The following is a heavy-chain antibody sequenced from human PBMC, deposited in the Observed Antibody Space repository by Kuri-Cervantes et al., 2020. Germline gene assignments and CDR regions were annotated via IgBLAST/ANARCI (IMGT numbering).Heavy chain of an antibody. CDR2: ISSSSSYI. Sequence: LSLPCAASGFTFSSYSMNWVRQAPGKGLEWVSSISSSSSYIYYADSVKGRFTISRDNAKNSLYLQMSSLRAEDTAVYYCARDPIAAAVFDYWGQGTLVTVSS. D-gene: IGHD6-13*01. CDR1: GFTFSSYS. V-gene: IGHV3-21*01. J-gene: IGHJ4*02. CDR3: ARDPIAAAVFDY.